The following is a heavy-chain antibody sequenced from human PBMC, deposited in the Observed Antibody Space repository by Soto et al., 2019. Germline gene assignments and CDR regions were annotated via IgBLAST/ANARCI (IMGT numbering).Heavy chain of an antibody. CDR2: IKGDGSRT. Sequence: LVESGGGLVQPGGSLRLSCAASGFTFRNYWMHWVRQAPGKGLVWVARIKGDGSRTNYADSVKGRFTISRDNAKNVVYLQVNDLRAEDTAVFYCARWVTDYYYMDVWGKGTTVTVSS. CDR1: GFTFRNYW. CDR3: ARWVTDYYYMDV. J-gene: IGHJ6*03. D-gene: IGHD5-18*01. V-gene: IGHV3-74*01.